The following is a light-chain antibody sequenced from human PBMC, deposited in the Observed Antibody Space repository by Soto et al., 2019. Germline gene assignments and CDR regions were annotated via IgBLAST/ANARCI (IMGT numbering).Light chain of an antibody. CDR3: QSYDSSLYV. CDR1: SSNIGAGYD. CDR2: GNS. V-gene: IGLV1-40*01. Sequence: QPVLTQPPSVSGAPGQRVTISCTGSSSNIGAGYDVHWYQQLPGTAPKLLIYGNSNRPSGVPDRFSGSKSGTSASLAITGLQAEDEADYYCQSYDSSLYVFGTGTKLTVI. J-gene: IGLJ1*01.